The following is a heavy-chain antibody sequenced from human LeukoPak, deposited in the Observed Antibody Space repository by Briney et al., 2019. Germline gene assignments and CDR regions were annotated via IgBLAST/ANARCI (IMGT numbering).Heavy chain of an antibody. CDR1: GFTFSSYS. V-gene: IGHV3-48*02. CDR2: ISSRSSTI. J-gene: IGHJ4*02. CDR3: ARDGGLVGASGAFDY. Sequence: GGSLRLSCAASGFTFSSYSMNWVRQAPGKGLEWVSYISSRSSTIYYADSVKGRFTISRDNAKNSLYLQMNSLRDEDTAVYYCARDGGLVGASGAFDYWGQGTLVTVSS. D-gene: IGHD1-26*01.